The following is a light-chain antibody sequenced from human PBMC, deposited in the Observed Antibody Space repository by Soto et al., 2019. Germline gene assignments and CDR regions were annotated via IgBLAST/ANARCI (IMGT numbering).Light chain of an antibody. CDR3: CSYAGDSAWV. CDR1: SSDVGSYNF. J-gene: IGLJ3*02. CDR2: EGS. V-gene: IGLV2-23*01. Sequence: QSALTQPASVSGSPGQSITISCTGTSSDVGSYNFVSWYQQHPGKAPKLMIYEGSKRPSGVSNRFSGSKSGNTASLTISGLHAEDEADYYCCSYAGDSAWVFGGGTQLTVL.